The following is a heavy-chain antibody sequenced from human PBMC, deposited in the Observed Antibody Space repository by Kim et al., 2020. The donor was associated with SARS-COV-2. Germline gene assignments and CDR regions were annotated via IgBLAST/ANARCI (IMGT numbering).Heavy chain of an antibody. CDR1: GYTFSNYA. CDR2: IIGGNGNT. CDR3: ARGGGPGLGY. D-gene: IGHD2-15*01. Sequence: ASVKVSCKASGYTFSNYAIHWVRQAPGQRLECMGWIIGGNGNTYYSPKFQGRVTFTRDTSATTAYMELSSLRSEDTAVYYCARGGGPGLGYWVQGTLVTDSS. J-gene: IGHJ4*02. V-gene: IGHV1-3*01.